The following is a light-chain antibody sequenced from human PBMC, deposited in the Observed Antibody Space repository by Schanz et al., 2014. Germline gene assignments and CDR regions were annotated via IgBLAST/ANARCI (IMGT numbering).Light chain of an antibody. CDR2: EVT. V-gene: IGLV2-8*01. CDR3: SSYGGSNFVV. CDR1: SSDVGGYNS. Sequence: QSVLTQPASVSGSPGQSITISCTGTSSDVGGYNSVSWFQQHPGKAPKLMIYEVTKRPSGVPDRFSGSKSGNTASLTVSGLQAEDEADYYCSSYGGSNFVVFGGGTKLTVL. J-gene: IGLJ2*01.